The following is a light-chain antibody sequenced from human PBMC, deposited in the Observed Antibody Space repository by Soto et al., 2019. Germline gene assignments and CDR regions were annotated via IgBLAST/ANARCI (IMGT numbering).Light chain of an antibody. J-gene: IGLJ3*02. V-gene: IGLV1-44*01. CDR1: STNIGRNS. CDR3: AAWDDSLSGGV. CDR2: TNN. Sequence: QSVLTQPPSASGTPGQRVSISCSGSSTNIGRNSISWYQNLPGTAPKLLIYTNNQRPSGVPARFSGSKSGTSASLAISGLQSEDEADYYCAAWDDSLSGGVFGGGTQLTVL.